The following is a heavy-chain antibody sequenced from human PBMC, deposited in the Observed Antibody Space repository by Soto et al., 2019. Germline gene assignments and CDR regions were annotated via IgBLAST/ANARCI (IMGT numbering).Heavy chain of an antibody. J-gene: IGHJ2*01. CDR1: GFTFNDYY. CDR2: ISSSGSTI. CDR3: ARVGAVTSYWYFDL. D-gene: IGHD2-21*02. Sequence: QVQLVESGGGLVKPGGSLRLSCGISGFTFNDYYMTWIRQAPGKGLEWVSSISSSGSTIYFADSVKGRFTISRDNAKNSLYLQINSLRAEDTAVYYCARVGAVTSYWYFDLWGRGTLVTVSS. V-gene: IGHV3-11*01.